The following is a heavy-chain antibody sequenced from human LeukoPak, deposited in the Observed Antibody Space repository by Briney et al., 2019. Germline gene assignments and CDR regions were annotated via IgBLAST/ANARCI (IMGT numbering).Heavy chain of an antibody. CDR1: GGSISSYY. D-gene: IGHD2-2*01. J-gene: IGHJ6*02. V-gene: IGHV4-59*01. Sequence: KPSETLSLTCTVSGGSISSYYWSWIRQPPGKGLEWIGYIYYSGSTNYNPSLKSRVTISVDTSKNQFSLKLSSVTAADTAVYYCARGDIVVVPAAMGPVYYYYGMDVWGQGTLVTVSS. CDR3: ARGDIVVVPAAMGPVYYYYGMDV. CDR2: IYYSGST.